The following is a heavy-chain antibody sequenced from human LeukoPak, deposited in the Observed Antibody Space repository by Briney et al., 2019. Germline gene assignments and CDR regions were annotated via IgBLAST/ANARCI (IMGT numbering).Heavy chain of an antibody. D-gene: IGHD6-13*01. CDR3: TTEQQFVLVRFDP. V-gene: IGHV3-15*01. CDR2: IKSKADGRAT. J-gene: IGHJ5*02. CDR1: GFTLTNAW. Sequence: GGSLRLSCAAAGFTLTNAWRSWVRQAPGKGLEWVGRIKSKADGRATDYAGAVKGRLTISREDSKKRLDLRMSSLKTEDSAVYYCTTEQQFVLVRFDPWGQGTLVTVSS.